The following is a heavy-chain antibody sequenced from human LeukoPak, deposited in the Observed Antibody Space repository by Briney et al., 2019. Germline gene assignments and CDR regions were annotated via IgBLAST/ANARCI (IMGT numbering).Heavy chain of an antibody. V-gene: IGHV3-33*01. CDR3: ARDRNGNYGRWGFDY. CDR1: GFTFSRHG. D-gene: IGHD4-17*01. Sequence: PGQSLRLSCSASGFTFSRHGMHWVRQAPGKGLEWVAVIWYDGSNKYYADSVKGRFTISRDNSKNTLYLQMNSLRAEDTAVYYCARDRNGNYGRWGFDYWGQGTLVTVSS. CDR2: IWYDGSNK. J-gene: IGHJ4*02.